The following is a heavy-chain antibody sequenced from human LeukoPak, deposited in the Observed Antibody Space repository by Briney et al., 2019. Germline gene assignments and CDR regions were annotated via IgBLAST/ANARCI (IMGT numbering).Heavy chain of an antibody. J-gene: IGHJ6*03. CDR2: ISAYNGNT. CDR1: GYTFTSYG. Sequence: ASVKVSCKASGYTFTSYGISWVRQAPGQGLEWKGWISAYNGNTNYAQKLQGRVTMTTDTSTSTAYMELRSLRSDDTAVYYCARDHGNYYDSSGYYYYMDVWGKGTTVTVSS. D-gene: IGHD3-22*01. CDR3: ARDHGNYYDSSGYYYYMDV. V-gene: IGHV1-18*01.